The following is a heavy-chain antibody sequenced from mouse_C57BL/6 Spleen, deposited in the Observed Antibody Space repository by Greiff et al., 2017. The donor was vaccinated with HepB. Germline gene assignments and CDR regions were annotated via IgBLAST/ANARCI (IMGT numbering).Heavy chain of an antibody. CDR2: IYPGDGDT. Sequence: QVQLQQSGAELVKPGASVKISCKASGYAFSSYWMNWVKQRPGKGLEWIGQIYPGDGDTNYNGKFKGKATLTADKSSSTAYMQLSSLTSEDSAVYFCARIAYYGRQYAMDYWGQGTSVTVSS. V-gene: IGHV1-80*01. CDR3: ARIAYYGRQYAMDY. D-gene: IGHD1-1*01. J-gene: IGHJ4*01. CDR1: GYAFSSYW.